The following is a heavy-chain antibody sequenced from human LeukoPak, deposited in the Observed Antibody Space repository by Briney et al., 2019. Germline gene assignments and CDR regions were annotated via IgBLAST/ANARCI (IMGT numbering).Heavy chain of an antibody. CDR1: GGSISNYY. CDR2: IFYSGST. D-gene: IGHD5-12*01. Sequence: SSETLSLTCTVSGGSISNYYWSWIRQPPGKGLEWIGYIFYSGSTKYNPSLKSRVTISVDTSKNQFSLNVSSVTAADTAVYYCANSRWLIDYYLDVWGKGTTVIVSS. CDR3: ANSRWLIDYYLDV. V-gene: IGHV4-59*08. J-gene: IGHJ6*03.